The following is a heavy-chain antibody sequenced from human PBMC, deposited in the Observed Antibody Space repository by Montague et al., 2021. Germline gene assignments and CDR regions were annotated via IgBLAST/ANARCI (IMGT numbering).Heavy chain of an antibody. V-gene: IGHV4-59*13. CDR2: ISYSGRT. D-gene: IGHD1-1*01. CDR3: ARDTTTDGFDI. J-gene: IGHJ3*02. Sequence: SETLSLTCTVSGGSISNYFRTWIRQPPGRGLEWIGFISYSGRTNFNPSLKSRVTISLDTSKNQFSLNLSSVTAADTAVYYCARDTTTDGFDIWGQGTMVTVSS. CDR1: GGSISNYF.